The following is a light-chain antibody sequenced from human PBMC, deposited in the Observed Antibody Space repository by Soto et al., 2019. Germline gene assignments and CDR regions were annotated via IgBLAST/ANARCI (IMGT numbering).Light chain of an antibody. CDR1: RRVSSY. V-gene: IGKV3D-15*01. J-gene: IGKJ5*01. Sequence: ETVWTQSPATRAVSGGDRATLSCRASRRVSSYLAWYQQRAGQAPRLLIYDASNRAAGTPARFSGSGHGTEFTLTLRSLQSDDFAVSYCQPYHTWPITFGQGTRLEIK. CDR3: QPYHTWPIT. CDR2: DAS.